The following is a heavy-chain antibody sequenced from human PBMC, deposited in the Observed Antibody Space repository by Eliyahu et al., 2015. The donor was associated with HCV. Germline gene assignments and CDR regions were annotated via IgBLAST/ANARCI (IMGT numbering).Heavy chain of an antibody. J-gene: IGHJ4*02. CDR3: AKRSAYSTSSPFDY. Sequence: EVQLLESGGGLIQPGGSLRLSCAASGFTFSAYDMNWVRQAPGKGLEWVSGIRIGGTRTYYADSVKGRFTISRDNSENTLFLQMDSLRAEDTAMYFCAKRSAYSTSSPFDYWGQGTLVTVSP. D-gene: IGHD6-6*01. CDR1: GFTFSAYD. CDR2: IRIGGTRT. V-gene: IGHV3-23*01.